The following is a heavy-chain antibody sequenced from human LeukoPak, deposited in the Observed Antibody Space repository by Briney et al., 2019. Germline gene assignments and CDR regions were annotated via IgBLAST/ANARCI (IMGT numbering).Heavy chain of an antibody. CDR2: ISGSGGST. CDR1: GFTFSSYA. V-gene: IGHV3-23*01. J-gene: IGHJ4*02. D-gene: IGHD6-13*01. CDR3: ATYSSSWYCFDY. Sequence: GGSLRLSCSASGFTFSSYAMSWVRQAPGKGLEWVSAISGSGGSTYYADSVKGRFTISRDNSKNTLYLQMNSLRAEDTAVYYCATYSSSWYCFDYWGQGTLVTVSS.